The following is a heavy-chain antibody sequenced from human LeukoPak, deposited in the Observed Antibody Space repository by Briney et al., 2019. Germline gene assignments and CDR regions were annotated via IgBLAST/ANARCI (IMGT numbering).Heavy chain of an antibody. CDR1: GYSISTGYY. Sequence: SETLSLTCTVSGYSISTGYYWGWIRQPPGKGLEWIGTIYHSGSTYYNPSLKSRFTISVDTSKNQFSLKLSSVTAADTAVYYCARTDYYYMDVWGKGTTVTVSS. CDR2: IYHSGST. CDR3: ARTDYYYMDV. J-gene: IGHJ6*03. V-gene: IGHV4-38-2*02.